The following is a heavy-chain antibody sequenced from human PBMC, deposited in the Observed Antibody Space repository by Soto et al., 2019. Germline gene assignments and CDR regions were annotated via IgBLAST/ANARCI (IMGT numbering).Heavy chain of an antibody. V-gene: IGHV4-59*13. J-gene: IGHJ5*02. CDR1: RDSRDRAN. CDR2: IYYSGST. Sequence: SGNVSITCTVPRDSRDRANRSCIRHPPEKKMEWIGYIYYSGSTNYNPSLKSRVTISVDTSKNQFSLKLSSVTAADTAVYYCARERVHFVILIGFRGGCFDLWCQG. D-gene: IGHD3-9*01. CDR3: ARERVHFVILIGFRGGCFDL.